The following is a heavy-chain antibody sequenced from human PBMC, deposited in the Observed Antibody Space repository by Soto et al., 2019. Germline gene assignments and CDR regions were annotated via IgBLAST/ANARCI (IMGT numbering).Heavy chain of an antibody. CDR3: AKARGFSSSLKADWFYP. CDR1: VFTCDDYA. Sequence: GGSVRLSCASSVFTCDDYALHCVHHPPGKCLEWVSGISWNSNKKEYADSVKGRFTISRDNAKSSLYLQMDSLRPDDTAFYYCAKARGFSSSLKADWFYPWLQGTRSTGSS. J-gene: IGHJ5*02. D-gene: IGHD6-6*01. V-gene: IGHV3-9*01. CDR2: ISWNSNKK.